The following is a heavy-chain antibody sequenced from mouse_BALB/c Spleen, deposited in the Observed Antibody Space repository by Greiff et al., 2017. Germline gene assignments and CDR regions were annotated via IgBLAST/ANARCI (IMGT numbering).Heavy chain of an antibody. CDR2: IYYSGTI. Sequence: EVKLVESGPGLVKPSQSVSLTCTASGISITTGYYRWIWIRQFPGIKLEWIGYIYYSGTITYNPSLISRATITGDTSKNQFFLEMNSLTAEDTATDDCARDRFRDDWYFDVWGAGTTVTVSS. D-gene: IGHD2-14*01. CDR1: GISITTGYYR. J-gene: IGHJ1*01. V-gene: IGHV3-5*02. CDR3: ARDRFRDDWYFDV.